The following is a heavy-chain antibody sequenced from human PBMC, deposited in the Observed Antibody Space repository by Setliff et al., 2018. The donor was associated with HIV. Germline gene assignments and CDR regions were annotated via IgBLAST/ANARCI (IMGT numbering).Heavy chain of an antibody. CDR3: ARGSSSGLYYYYYYMDV. CDR1: GASITSKNYY. V-gene: IGHV4-39*07. D-gene: IGHD6-6*01. J-gene: IGHJ6*03. Sequence: SETLSLTCTVSGASITSKNYYWGWIRQPPEKGREWIGTIYYGVSGTTSYNSSLKSRVTISVDTSKSQISLRLTSVTAADTAMYYCARGSSSGLYYYYYYMDVWGKGTTVTVSS. CDR2: IYYGVSGTT.